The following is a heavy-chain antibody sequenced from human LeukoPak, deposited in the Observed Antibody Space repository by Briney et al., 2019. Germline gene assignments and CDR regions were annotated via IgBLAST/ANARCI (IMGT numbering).Heavy chain of an antibody. Sequence: TSETLSLICVVSGYSISSGYYWGWIRQPPGKGLEWIGSIHHSGSTYYNPSLKSRVTISIDTSKNQFSMKLSSVTAADTAVYYCARHFGYSSSWPFDYWGQGTLVTVSS. CDR1: GYSISSGYY. CDR3: ARHFGYSSSWPFDY. V-gene: IGHV4-38-2*01. CDR2: IHHSGST. J-gene: IGHJ4*02. D-gene: IGHD6-13*01.